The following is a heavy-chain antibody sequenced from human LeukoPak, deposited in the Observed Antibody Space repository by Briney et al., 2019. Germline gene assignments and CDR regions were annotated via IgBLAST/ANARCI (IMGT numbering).Heavy chain of an antibody. D-gene: IGHD3-9*01. CDR3: ARAVGSFDWLPLFDY. CDR2: IHYSGST. CDR1: GGSISSYY. J-gene: IGHJ4*02. V-gene: IGHV4-59*08. Sequence: SETLSLTCTVSGGSISSYYWSWIRQPPGKGLEWIGYIHYSGSTHYNPSLKSRVTISVDTSKNQFYLKLSSVTAADTAVYYCARAVGSFDWLPLFDYWGQGTLVTVSS.